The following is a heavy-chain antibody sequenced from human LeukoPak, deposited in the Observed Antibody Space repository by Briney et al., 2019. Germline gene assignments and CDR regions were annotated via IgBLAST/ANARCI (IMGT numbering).Heavy chain of an antibody. CDR2: ISYDGSNK. J-gene: IGHJ4*02. D-gene: IGHD3-16*01. CDR3: ARESWGYYFDY. CDR1: GFTFSSYA. Sequence: PGGSLRLSCAASGFTFSSYAMHWVRQAPGKGLEWVAVISYDGSNKYYADSVKGRFTISRDNSKNTLYLQMNSLRAEDTAVYYCARESWGYYFDYWGQGTLVTVSS. V-gene: IGHV3-30-3*01.